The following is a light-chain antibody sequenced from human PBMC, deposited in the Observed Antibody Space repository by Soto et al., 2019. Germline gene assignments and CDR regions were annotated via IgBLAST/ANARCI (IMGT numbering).Light chain of an antibody. CDR1: QGISTF. CDR3: QQYSSYATST. CDR2: SAS. Sequence: DLQLTQSPSFLSASAGDRVTITCRASQGISTFLAWYQQKPGEAPKLLIYSASTLQSGVPSRFSGSGSGTDFTLTISSLQPEDFATYYCQQYSSYATSTFGQGTKVEMK. J-gene: IGKJ1*01. V-gene: IGKV1-9*01.